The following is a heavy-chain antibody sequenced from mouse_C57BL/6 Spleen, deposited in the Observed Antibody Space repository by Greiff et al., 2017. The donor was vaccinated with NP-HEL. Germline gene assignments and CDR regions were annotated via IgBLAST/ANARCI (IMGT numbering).Heavy chain of an antibody. V-gene: IGHV5-9-1*02. D-gene: IGHD2-5*01. CDR3: TRAYYSNSYWYFDV. Sequence: EVHLVESGEGLVKPGGSLKLSCAASGFTFSSYAMSWVRQTPEKRLEWVAYISSGGDYIYYADTVKGRFTISRDNARNTLYLQMSSLKSEDTAMYYCTRAYYSNSYWYFDVWGTGTTVTVSS. CDR1: GFTFSSYA. J-gene: IGHJ1*03. CDR2: ISSGGDYI.